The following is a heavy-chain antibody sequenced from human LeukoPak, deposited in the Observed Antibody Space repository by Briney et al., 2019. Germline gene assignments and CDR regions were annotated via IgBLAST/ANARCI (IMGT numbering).Heavy chain of an antibody. V-gene: IGHV3-30*04. J-gene: IGHJ4*02. Sequence: PGGSLRLSCVASGFTFGNYAMYWVCQAPGKGLEWVAIISYDGDNKYHADSVKGRFTISRDNSRNTLFLQMNSLRADDTAVYYCARGDDFWGQGALVTVYS. CDR3: ARGDDF. CDR1: GFTFGNYA. CDR2: ISYDGDNK.